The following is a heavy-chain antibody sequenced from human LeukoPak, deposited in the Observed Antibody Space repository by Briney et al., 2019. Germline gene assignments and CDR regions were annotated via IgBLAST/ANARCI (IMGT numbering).Heavy chain of an antibody. J-gene: IGHJ4*02. CDR2: ISYDGSNK. D-gene: IGHD5-12*01. CDR3: VRHFNSVATMQIDY. V-gene: IGHV3-30-3*01. Sequence: GGSLRLSCAASGFTFSSYAMHWVRQAPGKGLEWVAVISYDGSNKYYADSVKGRFTISRDNAKKSLYLEMSSLRAEDTAFYHCVRHFNSVATMQIDYWGQGTLVSVSS. CDR1: GFTFSSYA.